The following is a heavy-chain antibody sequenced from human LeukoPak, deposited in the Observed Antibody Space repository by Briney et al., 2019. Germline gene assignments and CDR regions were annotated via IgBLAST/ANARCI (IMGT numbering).Heavy chain of an antibody. CDR2: INPNSGGT. D-gene: IGHD4-17*01. V-gene: IGHV1-2*02. J-gene: IGHJ3*02. Sequence: GASVEVSCKASGYTFTGYYMHWVRQAPGQGLEWMGWINPNSGGTNYAQKFQGRVTMTRDTSISTAYMELSRLRSDDTAVYYCARVNYGDAGAFDIWGQGTMVTVSS. CDR1: GYTFTGYY. CDR3: ARVNYGDAGAFDI.